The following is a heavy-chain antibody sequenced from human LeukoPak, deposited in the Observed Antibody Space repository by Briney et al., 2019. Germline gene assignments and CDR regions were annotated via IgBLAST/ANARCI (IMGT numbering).Heavy chain of an antibody. Sequence: KAGGSLRLSCAASGCTFSNLWMTWVRQAPGKGLEWVGRIKSRTDGGATDYAAPVKGRFTISRDDSKNTLYLQMNSLKTEDTAVYYCSTYTSGSVSYWGQGTLVTVSS. CDR3: STYTSGSVSY. CDR1: GCTFSNLW. V-gene: IGHV3-15*01. J-gene: IGHJ4*02. CDR2: IKSRTDGGAT. D-gene: IGHD6-19*01.